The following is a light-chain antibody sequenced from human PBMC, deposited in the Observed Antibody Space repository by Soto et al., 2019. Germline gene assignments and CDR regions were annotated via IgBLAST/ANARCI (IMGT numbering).Light chain of an antibody. J-gene: IGKJ2*01. CDR2: KAS. CDR1: QSISSW. V-gene: IGKV1-5*03. CDR3: HQYNSYTFP. Sequence: DIQMTQSPSTLSASVGDRVTITCRASQSISSWLAWYQQKPGKAPKLLIYKASSLEGGVPSRFSGSGSGTEVTLTISSLQPDHFATYYWHQYNSYTFPFGQGTKLEIK.